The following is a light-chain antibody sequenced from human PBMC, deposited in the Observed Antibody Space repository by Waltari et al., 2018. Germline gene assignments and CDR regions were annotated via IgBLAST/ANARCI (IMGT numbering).Light chain of an antibody. CDR1: SEHSNYA. CDR3: QTWAPGVRV. J-gene: IGLJ2*01. CDR2: VDSVGSH. V-gene: IGLV4-69*01. Sequence: QLVLTQSPSASASLGASVKLTCTLSSEHSNYALAWHPQQPEKGPRYLMKVDSVGSHNRGDGIPDRFSGSSSGAERFLTISSLQSEDEADYYCQTWAPGVRVFGGGTKLTVL.